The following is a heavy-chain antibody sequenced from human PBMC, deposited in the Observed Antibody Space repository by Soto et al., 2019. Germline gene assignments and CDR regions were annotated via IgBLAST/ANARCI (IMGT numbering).Heavy chain of an antibody. J-gene: IGHJ1*01. V-gene: IGHV3-48*01. D-gene: IGHD4-17*01. CDR2: ISSSSSTI. CDR3: ARDDDYGDYKLVEYIQH. Sequence: PGGSLRLSCAASGFTFSSYSMNWVRQAPGKGLEWVSYISSSSSTIYYADSVKGRFTISRDNAKNSLYLQMNSLRAEDTAVYYCARDDDYGDYKLVEYIQHWGQGTLVTVSS. CDR1: GFTFSSYS.